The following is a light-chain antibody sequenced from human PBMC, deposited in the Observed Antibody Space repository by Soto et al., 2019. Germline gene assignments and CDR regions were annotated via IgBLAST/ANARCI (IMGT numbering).Light chain of an antibody. CDR1: QTISTH. CDR2: DAS. CDR3: LQVYSFPRT. V-gene: IGKV1-39*01. J-gene: IGKJ1*01. Sequence: DILMTQSPSSLSASVGDRVTITCRASQTISTHLNWYQQKPGKAPNVLIYDASSLESGVPSRFSGSGSGTDFILTINTLQPEDVATYYCLQVYSFPRTFGQGTKVDIK.